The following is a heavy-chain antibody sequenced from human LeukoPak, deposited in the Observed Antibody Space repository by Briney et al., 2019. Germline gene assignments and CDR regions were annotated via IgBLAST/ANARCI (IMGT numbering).Heavy chain of an antibody. CDR3: ASSRYCSGGSCSRYYFDY. D-gene: IGHD2-15*01. CDR1: GGSFSGYY. Sequence: SETLSLTCAVYGGSFSGYYWSWIRQPPEKGLEWIGYIYYSGSTNYNPSLKSRVTISVDTSKNQFSLKLSSVTAADTAVYYCASSRYCSGGSCSRYYFDYWGQGTLVTVSS. V-gene: IGHV4-59*01. CDR2: IYYSGST. J-gene: IGHJ4*02.